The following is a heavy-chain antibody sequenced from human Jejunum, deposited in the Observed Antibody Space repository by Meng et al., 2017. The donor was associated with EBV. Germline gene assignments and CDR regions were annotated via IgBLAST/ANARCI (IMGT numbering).Heavy chain of an antibody. J-gene: IGHJ4*02. CDR1: GFTFSSYS. Sequence: GQWLESGGGLVQPGGSLRLSCGAPGFTFSSYSMSWVRQAPGKGLEWVSTVSGSGGNTYYADSVKGRFTISRDISKNTLYLQMNSLTAEDTAIYYCAKLLKYWGQGTLVTVSS. CDR3: AKLLKY. CDR2: VSGSGGNT. V-gene: IGHV3-23*01.